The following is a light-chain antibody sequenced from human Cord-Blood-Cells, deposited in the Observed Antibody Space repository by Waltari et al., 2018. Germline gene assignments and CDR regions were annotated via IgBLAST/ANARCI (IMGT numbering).Light chain of an antibody. CDR3: SSYTSSSTLVV. CDR2: DVS. V-gene: IGLV2-14*01. J-gene: IGLJ2*01. CDR1: SSDVGGYNY. Sequence: QSALTQPASVSGSPGQSITISCPGTSSDVGGYNYVSWYQQPPGKAPKLMIYDVSNRPVGVSNRFSGSKSGNTASLTISGLQAEDEADYYCSSYTSSSTLVVFGGGTKLTVL.